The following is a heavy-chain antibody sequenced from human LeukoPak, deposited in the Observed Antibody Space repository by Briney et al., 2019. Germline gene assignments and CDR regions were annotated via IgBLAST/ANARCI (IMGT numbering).Heavy chain of an antibody. CDR1: GFTFSTYD. Sequence: GRSLRLSCAASGFTFSTYDMHWVRQAAGTGLEWVSYISSSSSTIYYADSVKGRFTISRDNAKNSLYLQMNSLRAEDTAVYYCARERPDFWSGYSAFGYYGMDVWGQGTTVTVSS. J-gene: IGHJ6*02. CDR3: ARERPDFWSGYSAFGYYGMDV. V-gene: IGHV3-48*01. CDR2: ISSSSSTI. D-gene: IGHD3-3*01.